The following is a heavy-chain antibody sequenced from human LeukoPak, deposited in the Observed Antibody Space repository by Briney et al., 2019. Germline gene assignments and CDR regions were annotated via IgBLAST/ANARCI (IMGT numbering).Heavy chain of an antibody. CDR1: GFTFSSYA. CDR3: AQPTGYSSGLFDY. Sequence: GRSLRLSCAASGFTFSSYAMHWVRQAPGKGLEWVAVISYDGSNKYYADSVKGRFTISRDNSKNTLYLQMNSLRAEDTAVYYCAQPTGYSSGLFDYWGQGTLVTVSS. D-gene: IGHD6-19*01. J-gene: IGHJ4*02. CDR2: ISYDGSNK. V-gene: IGHV3-30-3*01.